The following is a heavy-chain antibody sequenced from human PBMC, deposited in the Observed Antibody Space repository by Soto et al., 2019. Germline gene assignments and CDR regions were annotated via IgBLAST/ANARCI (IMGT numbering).Heavy chain of an antibody. V-gene: IGHV4-31*03. CDR2: IYYSGST. CDR1: GGSISSGGYY. D-gene: IGHD3-22*01. Sequence: NPSETLSLTCTVSGGSISSGGYYWSWIRQHPGKGLEWIGYIYYSGSTYYNPSLKSRVTISVDTSKNQFSLKLSSVTAADTAVYYCASRIVGYYQDWGQGTLVTVSS. J-gene: IGHJ4*02. CDR3: ASRIVGYYQD.